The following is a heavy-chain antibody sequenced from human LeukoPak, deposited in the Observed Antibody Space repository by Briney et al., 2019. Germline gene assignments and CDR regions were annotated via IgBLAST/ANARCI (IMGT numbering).Heavy chain of an antibody. V-gene: IGHV3-23*01. D-gene: IGHD3-22*01. Sequence: GGSLRLSCAASGFTFSSYAMSWVRQAPGKGLEWVSAISGSGGSTYYADSVKGRFTISRDNSKNTLYLQMNSLRAEDTAVYYCAKDLNTYYYDSSGYPRIDYWGQGTLVTVSS. CDR2: ISGSGGST. CDR1: GFTFSSYA. CDR3: AKDLNTYYYDSSGYPRIDY. J-gene: IGHJ4*02.